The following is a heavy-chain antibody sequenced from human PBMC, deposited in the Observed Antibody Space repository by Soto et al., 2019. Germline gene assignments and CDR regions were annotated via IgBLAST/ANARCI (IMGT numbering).Heavy chain of an antibody. CDR1: RGAFGDYW. Sequence: EVQLVESGGGLVQPGVSLRLSCEASRGAFGDYWMHWVRQAPGKGLVWVSRINRDANDIIYADSVKGRFTASRDNAKNMVFLQMRRLRGEGPAVYYIARDVPHNWFDSWGQGTLVTVSS. J-gene: IGHJ5*01. V-gene: IGHV3-74*01. CDR3: ARDVPHNWFDS. CDR2: INRDANDI. D-gene: IGHD3-10*02.